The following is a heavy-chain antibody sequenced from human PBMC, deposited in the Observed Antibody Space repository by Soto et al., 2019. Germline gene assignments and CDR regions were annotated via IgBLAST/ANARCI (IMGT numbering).Heavy chain of an antibody. CDR1: GYTFTSYG. CDR2: ISAYNGNT. CDR3: ATDQWQWLLGTWFEA. D-gene: IGHD6-19*01. J-gene: IGHJ5*02. V-gene: IGHV1-18*01. Sequence: ASVKVSCKASGYTFTSYGISWVRQAPGQGLEWMGWISAYNGNTNYAQKLQGRVTMTTDTSTSTAYMELRSLRSDDTAVDYCATDQWQWLLGTWFEAWGQGAVVTVSS.